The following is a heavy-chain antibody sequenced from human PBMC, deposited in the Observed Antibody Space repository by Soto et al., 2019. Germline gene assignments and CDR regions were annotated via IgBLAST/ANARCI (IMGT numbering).Heavy chain of an antibody. D-gene: IGHD6-19*01. J-gene: IGHJ3*01. CDR3: AYSTGWYRHDV. CDR1: GDSISNRRW. CDR2: IFHSGDT. V-gene: IGHV4-4*02. Sequence: QVQLQESGPGLVKPSGTLSLTCAVSGDSISNRRWWTWVRQPPGKGLEWIGDIFHSGDTNYNPSLNSRVFISVDKSQNQFSLKVTSVTAADTAVYYCAYSTGWYRHDVWGQGTLVTVSS.